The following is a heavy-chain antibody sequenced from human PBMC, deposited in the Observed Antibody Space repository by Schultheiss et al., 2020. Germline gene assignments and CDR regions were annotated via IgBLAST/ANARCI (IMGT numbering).Heavy chain of an antibody. CDR2: LHSGGST. CDR1: GFTFSSYW. Sequence: GGSLRLSCAASGFTFSSYWMHWVRQAPGKGLVWVSVLHSGGSTYYADSVKGRFTISRDNARNTLFLQMNSLRVEDTAVYYCVREGSRSESDHWGQGTLVTVSS. J-gene: IGHJ4*02. V-gene: IGHV3-53*01. D-gene: IGHD6-13*01. CDR3: VREGSRSESDH.